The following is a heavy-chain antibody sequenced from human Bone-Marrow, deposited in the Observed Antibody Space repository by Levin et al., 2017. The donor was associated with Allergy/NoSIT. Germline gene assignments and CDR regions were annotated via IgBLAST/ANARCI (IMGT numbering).Heavy chain of an antibody. Sequence: PSETLSLTCTVSGGSISEYYWSWIRQPPGKGLEWIGYIYSSGNTNHNPSLKRRVTISVDTSRNQFSLRLSSVTAADTAVYYCARDEGIAVGHFDYWGQGTLVTVSS. J-gene: IGHJ4*02. CDR2: IYSSGNT. V-gene: IGHV4-59*01. CDR1: GGSISEYY. D-gene: IGHD6-19*01. CDR3: ARDEGIAVGHFDY.